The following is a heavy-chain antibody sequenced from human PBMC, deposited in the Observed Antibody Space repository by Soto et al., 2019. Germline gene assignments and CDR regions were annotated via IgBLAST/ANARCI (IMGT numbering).Heavy chain of an antibody. CDR3: ASQPMGGAFDI. Sequence: SETLSLTCTVSGGSISSYYWSWIRQPPGKGLEWIGYIYYSGSTNYNPSLKSRVTISVDTSKNQFSLKLSSVTAADTAVYYCASQPMGGAFDIWGQGTMVPVSS. CDR1: GGSISSYY. V-gene: IGHV4-59*01. D-gene: IGHD6-25*01. CDR2: IYYSGST. J-gene: IGHJ3*02.